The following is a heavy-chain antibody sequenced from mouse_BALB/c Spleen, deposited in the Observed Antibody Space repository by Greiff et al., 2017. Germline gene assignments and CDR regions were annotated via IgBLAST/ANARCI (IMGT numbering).Heavy chain of an antibody. Sequence: EVKLLESGPGLVKPSQSLSLTCTVTGYSITSDYAWNWIRQFPGNKLEWMGYISYSGSTSYNPSLKSRISITRDTSKNQFFLQLNSVTTEDTATYYCARRTVVDYYAMDYWGQGTSVTVSS. CDR2: ISYSGST. CDR1: GYSITSDYA. D-gene: IGHD1-1*01. CDR3: ARRTVVDYYAMDY. J-gene: IGHJ4*01. V-gene: IGHV3-2*02.